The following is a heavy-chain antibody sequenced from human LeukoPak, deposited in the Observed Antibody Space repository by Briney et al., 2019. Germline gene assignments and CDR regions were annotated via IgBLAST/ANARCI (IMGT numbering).Heavy chain of an antibody. V-gene: IGHV3-30-3*01. CDR2: ISYDGSNK. CDR1: EFIFSTYT. D-gene: IGHD4-11*01. Sequence: GRSLRLSCAASEFIFSTYTMHWVRQVPGKGLEWVAFISYDGSNKYYADSVQGRFTISRDNSKNTLYLQMNSLRAEDTAVYYCAKDLQFVDYWGQGTLVTVSS. J-gene: IGHJ4*02. CDR3: AKDLQFVDY.